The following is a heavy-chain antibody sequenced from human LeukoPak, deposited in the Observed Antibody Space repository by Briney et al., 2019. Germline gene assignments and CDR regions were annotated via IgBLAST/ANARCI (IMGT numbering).Heavy chain of an antibody. CDR1: GFTFSSYW. V-gene: IGHV3-7*01. D-gene: IGHD1-7*01. J-gene: IGHJ4*02. CDR2: IKQDGSDK. Sequence: GGSLRLSCAASGFTFSSYWMSWVRQAPGKGLEWVANIKQDGSDKHYVDSVKGRFTISRDNAKNSLYLQMNSLRAEDTAVYYCATNWNYRFDYWGQGTLVTVSS. CDR3: ATNWNYRFDY.